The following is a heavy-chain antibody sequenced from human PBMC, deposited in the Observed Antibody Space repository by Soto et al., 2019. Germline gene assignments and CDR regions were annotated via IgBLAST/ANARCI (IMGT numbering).Heavy chain of an antibody. Sequence: QERLVQSGAEVRKPGSSVKVSCKVTGGTSTRYAINWVRQAPGQGLEWMGGIVPMFGTSKYAQKFQGRVTITADTSTNIADMELRSLRSEDTAVYYCNRGSAYDFWSGYLWGQGTLVSVSS. CDR2: IVPMFGTS. CDR3: NRGSAYDFWSGYL. D-gene: IGHD3-3*01. CDR1: GGTSTRYA. J-gene: IGHJ4*02. V-gene: IGHV1-69*06.